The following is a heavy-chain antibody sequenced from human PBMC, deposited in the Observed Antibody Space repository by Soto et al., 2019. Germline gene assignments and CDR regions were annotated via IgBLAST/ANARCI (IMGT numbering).Heavy chain of an antibody. CDR1: GFTFSSYA. CDR3: AKDFGHYDILIRSPTFGS. D-gene: IGHD3-9*01. CDR2: VSRSGDNT. J-gene: IGHJ4*02. Sequence: GGSLRLSCAASGFTFSSYAMSWVRQAPGEGLEWVSAVSRSGDNTYHADSVKGRFTISRDNSKNTLYLQMNSLRVEDTAVYYCAKDFGHYDILIRSPTFGSWGQGTLVTVSS. V-gene: IGHV3-23*01.